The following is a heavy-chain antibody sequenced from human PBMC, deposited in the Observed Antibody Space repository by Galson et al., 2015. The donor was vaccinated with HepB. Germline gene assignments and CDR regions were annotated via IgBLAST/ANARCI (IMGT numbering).Heavy chain of an antibody. Sequence: SVKVSCKASGYTFTSYGISWVRQAPGRGLEWMGWINPYNANTYYAQKLQGRVTMTLDTSTSTANMELRSLKSDDTAVYYCARDGPVGYFQDWGQGTLVTVSS. D-gene: IGHD4-23*01. J-gene: IGHJ1*01. CDR1: GYTFTSYG. V-gene: IGHV1-18*01. CDR3: ARDGPVGYFQD. CDR2: INPYNANT.